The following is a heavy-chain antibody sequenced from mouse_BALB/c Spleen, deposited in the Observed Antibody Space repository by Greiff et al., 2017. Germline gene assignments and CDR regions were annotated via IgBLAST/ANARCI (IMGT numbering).Heavy chain of an antibody. V-gene: IGHV5-6*01. CDR2: ISSGGSYT. D-gene: IGHD2-3*01. CDR3: ASLYDGLAWFAY. CDR1: GFTFSSYG. Sequence: EVQGVESGGDLVKPGGSLKLSCAASGFTFSSYGMSWVRQTPDKRLEWVATISSGGSYTYYPDSVKGRFTISRDNAKNTLYLQMSSLKSEDTAMYYCASLYDGLAWFAYWGQGTLVTVSA. J-gene: IGHJ3*01.